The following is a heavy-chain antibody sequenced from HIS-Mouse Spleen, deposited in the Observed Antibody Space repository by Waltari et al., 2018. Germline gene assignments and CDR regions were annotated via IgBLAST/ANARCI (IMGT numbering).Heavy chain of an antibody. D-gene: IGHD6-13*01. CDR1: GGTFSSYA. CDR3: ARHPEIAAAVGAFDI. V-gene: IGHV1-69*04. CDR2: ITPILGIA. Sequence: QVQLVQSGAEVKKPGSSVKVSCKASGGTFSSYAISWVRQAPGQGLEWMGRITPILGIANHATKFQGRVTIPADKSTSQAYMELSSLRSEDTAVYYCARHPEIAAAVGAFDIWGQGTMVTVSS. J-gene: IGHJ3*02.